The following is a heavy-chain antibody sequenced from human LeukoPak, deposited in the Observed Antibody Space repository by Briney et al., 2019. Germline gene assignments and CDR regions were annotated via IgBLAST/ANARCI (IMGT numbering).Heavy chain of an antibody. Sequence: PSETLSLTCAVYGGSISSYYWSWIRQPPGKGLEWIGYIYYSGSTNYNPSLKSRVTISVDTSKNQFSLKLSSVTAADTAVYYCARGRPYYDFWSGYYSYMDVWGKGTTVTVSS. CDR1: GGSISSYY. CDR2: IYYSGST. J-gene: IGHJ6*03. D-gene: IGHD3-3*01. CDR3: ARGRPYYDFWSGYYSYMDV. V-gene: IGHV4-59*01.